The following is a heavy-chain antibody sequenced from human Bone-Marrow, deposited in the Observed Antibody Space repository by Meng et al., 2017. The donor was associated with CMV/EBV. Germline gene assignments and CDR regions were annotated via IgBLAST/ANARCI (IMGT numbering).Heavy chain of an antibody. V-gene: IGHV6-1*01. J-gene: IGHJ4*02. CDR1: WDSVSNNDVA. D-gene: IGHD3-16*01. Sequence: SQTLSLTCAISWDSVSNNDVAWNWIRQSPLRGIEWLGRTYYNTKWYNEYAVSVKSRIIINADTTQNQFYLQRNSVSPEDTAVCYCSRGASRSLDYWGQGTLVTVSS. CDR2: TYYNTKWYN. CDR3: SRGASRSLDY.